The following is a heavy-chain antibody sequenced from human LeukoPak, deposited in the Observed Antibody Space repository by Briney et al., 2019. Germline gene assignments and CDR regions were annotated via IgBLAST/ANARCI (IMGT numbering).Heavy chain of an antibody. V-gene: IGHV1-8*01. Sequence: ASVKVSCKASGYTSTSYDINWVRQATGQGLEWMGWMNPNSGNTGYAQKFQGRVTMTRNTSTSTAYMELSSLRSEDTAVYYCARILRYFDWLLGDYYGMDVWGQGTTVTVSS. CDR1: GYTSTSYD. CDR2: MNPNSGNT. J-gene: IGHJ6*02. CDR3: ARILRYFDWLLGDYYGMDV. D-gene: IGHD3-9*01.